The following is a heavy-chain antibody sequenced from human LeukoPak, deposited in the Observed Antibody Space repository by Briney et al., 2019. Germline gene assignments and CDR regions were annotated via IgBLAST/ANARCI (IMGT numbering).Heavy chain of an antibody. J-gene: IGHJ4*02. D-gene: IGHD6-13*01. CDR3: ARDSSPNDY. V-gene: IGHV3-23*01. CDR1: GFTFSSYA. Sequence: PGGSLRLSCAASGFTFSSYAMSWVRQAPGKGLEWVSAISGSGGSTYYADSVKGRFTISRDNAKNSLYLQMNSLRAEDTAVYYCARDSSPNDYWGQGTLVTVSS. CDR2: ISGSGGST.